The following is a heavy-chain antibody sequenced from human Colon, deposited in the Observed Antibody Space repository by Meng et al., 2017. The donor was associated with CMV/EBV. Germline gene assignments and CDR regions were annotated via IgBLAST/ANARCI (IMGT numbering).Heavy chain of an antibody. J-gene: IGHJ4*02. Sequence: GESLKISCAASGFTFSSYEMNWVRQAPGKGLEWVSYISSSGSTIYYADSVKGRFSISRDNIKKSLYLQMNNLRVEDTGLYYCVRSTGWNSYFDFWGQGVQVTVSS. CDR3: VRSTGWNSYFDF. CDR1: GFTFSSYE. V-gene: IGHV3-48*03. D-gene: IGHD1-7*01. CDR2: ISSSGSTI.